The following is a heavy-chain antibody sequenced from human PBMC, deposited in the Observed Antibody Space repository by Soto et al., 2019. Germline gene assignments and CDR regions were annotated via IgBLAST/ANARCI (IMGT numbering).Heavy chain of an antibody. CDR1: GFTFSSYD. CDR2: IGTAGDT. V-gene: IGHV3-13*01. D-gene: IGHD1-7*01. Sequence: EVQLVESGGGLVQPGGSLRLSCAASGFTFSSYDMHWVRQATGKGLEWVSAIGTAGDTYYPGSVKGRFTISRENAKNSLYRQMNSLRAGDTAVYYWARATATKLELRGWYFYLWGRGTLVTVSS. CDR3: ARATATKLELRGWYFYL. J-gene: IGHJ2*01.